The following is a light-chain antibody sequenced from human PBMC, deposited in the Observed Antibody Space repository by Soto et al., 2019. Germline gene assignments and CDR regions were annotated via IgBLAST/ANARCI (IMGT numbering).Light chain of an antibody. Sequence: QSALTQPASVSGSPGQSITISCTGTSSDVGSYNLVSWYQQHPGKAPKLMIYEGSKRPSGVSNRFSGSKSGNTASLAISGLQSEDEADYYCAAWDNTLNVSYVFGSGTKLTVL. V-gene: IGLV2-14*02. CDR3: AAWDNTLNVSYV. CDR1: SSDVGSYNL. J-gene: IGLJ1*01. CDR2: EGS.